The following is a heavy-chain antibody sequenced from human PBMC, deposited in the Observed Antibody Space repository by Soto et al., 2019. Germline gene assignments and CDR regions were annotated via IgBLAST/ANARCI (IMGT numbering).Heavy chain of an antibody. D-gene: IGHD5-12*01. V-gene: IGHV1-69*02. CDR3: ASEGSYSGYDCFDY. Sequence: SVKVSCKASGGTFSSYTISWVRQAPGQGLEWMGRIIPIHGIANYAQKFQGRVTITADKATSTAYMELSRLRSEDTAVYYCASEGSYSGYDCFDYWGQGTLVTVSS. J-gene: IGHJ4*02. CDR2: IIPIHGIA. CDR1: GGTFSSYT.